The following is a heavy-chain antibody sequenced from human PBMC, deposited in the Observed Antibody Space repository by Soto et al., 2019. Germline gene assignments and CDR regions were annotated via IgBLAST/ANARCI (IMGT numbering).Heavy chain of an antibody. CDR3: AKVSRPSLTGTVSNFDY. J-gene: IGHJ4*02. CDR2: ISGSGGST. Sequence: EVQLLESGGGLVQPGGSLRLSCAASGFTFSSYAMNWVRQAPGKGLEWVSGISGSGGSTYYADSVKGRFTISRDNSKNTLYLQMNSLRVEDTAVYYCAKVSRPSLTGTVSNFDYWGQGTLVTVSS. V-gene: IGHV3-23*01. D-gene: IGHD1-7*01. CDR1: GFTFSSYA.